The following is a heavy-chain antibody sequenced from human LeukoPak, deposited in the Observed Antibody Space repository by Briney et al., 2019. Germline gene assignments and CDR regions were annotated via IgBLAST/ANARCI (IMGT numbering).Heavy chain of an antibody. CDR2: IWYDGSNK. Sequence: GRSLRLSCAASGFTFSSYGMHWVRQAPGKGLEWGAVIWYDGSNKYYAVSVKGRFTISRDNSKNTLYLQMNSLRAEDTAVYYCARDSLPRYYYDSSGYYRSNYFDYWGQGTLVTVSS. J-gene: IGHJ4*02. CDR3: ARDSLPRYYYDSSGYYRSNYFDY. V-gene: IGHV3-33*01. CDR1: GFTFSSYG. D-gene: IGHD3-22*01.